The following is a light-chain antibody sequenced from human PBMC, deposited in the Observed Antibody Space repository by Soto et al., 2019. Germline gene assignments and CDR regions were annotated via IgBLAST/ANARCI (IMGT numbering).Light chain of an antibody. Sequence: QSVMTQPPSVSAAPGQRVTISCSGSSSNIGGNSVSWYQQLPGTAPKLLIYDDDKRPSGVPDRFSGSRSGTSASLAITGLQAEDEADYYCQTFDSSLTISWVFGGGTKLTVL. J-gene: IGLJ3*02. CDR2: DDD. CDR3: QTFDSSLTISWV. V-gene: IGLV1-51*01. CDR1: SSNIGGNS.